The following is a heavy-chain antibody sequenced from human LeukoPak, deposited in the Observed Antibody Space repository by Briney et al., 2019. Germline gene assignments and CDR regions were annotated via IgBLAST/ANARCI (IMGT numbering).Heavy chain of an antibody. J-gene: IGHJ4*02. D-gene: IGHD5-18*01. Sequence: KPSGTLSLTCAVYGGSVSGYYWSWIRQPPGRGLEWIGEINHSGSTNYNPSLKSRVTISVDTSKNQFSLKLSSVTAADTAVYYCARFGRYSYGRTSFDYWGQGTLVTVSS. CDR3: ARFGRYSYGRTSFDY. CDR2: INHSGST. V-gene: IGHV4-34*01. CDR1: GGSVSGYY.